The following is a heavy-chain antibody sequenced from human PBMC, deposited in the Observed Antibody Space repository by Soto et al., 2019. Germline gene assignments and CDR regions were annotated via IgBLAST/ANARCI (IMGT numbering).Heavy chain of an antibody. V-gene: IGHV4-31*03. CDR1: GGSISSGCYY. CDR2: IYYSGST. J-gene: IGHJ5*02. Sequence: SETLSLTCTFSGGSISSGCYYWSWIRQHPGKGLEWIGYIYYSGSTYYNPSLKSRVTISVDTSKNQFSLKLSSVTAADTAVYYCARVWEDMLVVAAEQAPHNWCDPWGQGTLVTVSS. CDR3: ARVWEDMLVVAAEQAPHNWCDP. D-gene: IGHD2-15*01.